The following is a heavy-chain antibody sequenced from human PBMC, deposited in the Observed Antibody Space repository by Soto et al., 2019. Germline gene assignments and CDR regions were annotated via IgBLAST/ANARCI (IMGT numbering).Heavy chain of an antibody. D-gene: IGHD3-9*01. CDR2: IYYSGST. CDR1: GGSISSSSYY. Sequence: SETLSLTCTVSGGSISSSSYYWGWIRQPPGKGLEWIGSIYYSGSTYYNPSLKSRVTISVDTSKNQFSLKLSSVTAADTAVYYCARAEYYDILTGYYYFDYWGQGTLVT. CDR3: ARAEYYDILTGYYYFDY. V-gene: IGHV4-39*01. J-gene: IGHJ4*02.